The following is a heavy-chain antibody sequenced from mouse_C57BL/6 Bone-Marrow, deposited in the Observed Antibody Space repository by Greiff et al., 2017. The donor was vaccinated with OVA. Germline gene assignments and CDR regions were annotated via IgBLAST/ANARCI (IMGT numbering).Heavy chain of an antibody. CDR1: GFNIKDDY. CDR3: TFYGYDNAY. D-gene: IGHD2-2*01. V-gene: IGHV14-4*01. Sequence: EVQLQQSGAELVRLGASVKLSCTASGFNIKDDYMHWVKQRPEQGLEWIGWIDPENGDTEYASKFQGKATITADTSSNTAYLQLSSLTSEDTAVYYCTFYGYDNAYWGQGTLVTVSA. CDR2: IDPENGDT. J-gene: IGHJ3*01.